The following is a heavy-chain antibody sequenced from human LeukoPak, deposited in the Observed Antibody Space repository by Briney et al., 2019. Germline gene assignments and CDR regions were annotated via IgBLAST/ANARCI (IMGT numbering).Heavy chain of an antibody. J-gene: IGHJ6*03. CDR1: GFTFSSYA. D-gene: IGHD2-8*01. V-gene: IGHV3-23*01. CDR3: ANGNRCTSPNCLGYYYFYMDV. CDR2: FSGSGGTT. Sequence: GSLRLSCAASGFTFSSYAMNWGRQAPGRGLEWVSGFSGSGGTTYYADSVKGRFTISRDNSKNTLYLQMNSLRAEDTAVYYCANGNRCTSPNCLGYYYFYMDVWGKGTTVTVSS.